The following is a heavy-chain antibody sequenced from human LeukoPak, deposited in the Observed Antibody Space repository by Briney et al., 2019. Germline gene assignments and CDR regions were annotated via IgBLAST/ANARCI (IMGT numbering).Heavy chain of an antibody. CDR2: IKQDGTQK. V-gene: IGHV3-7*01. Sequence: GGSLRLSCAASGFTFSDYWMSWVRQAPGKGLEWVANIKQDGTQKYYVDSMKGRFTISRDDAKNSLYLQMNSPRDEDTAVYYCARKGLPDYWGQGTLVTVSS. CDR3: ARKGLPDY. J-gene: IGHJ4*02. D-gene: IGHD2-15*01. CDR1: GFTFSDYW.